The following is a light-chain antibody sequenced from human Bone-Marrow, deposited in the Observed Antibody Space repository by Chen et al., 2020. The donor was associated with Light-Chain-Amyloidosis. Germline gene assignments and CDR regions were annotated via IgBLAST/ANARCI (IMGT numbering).Light chain of an antibody. V-gene: IGKV1-39*01. CDR3: QQSYGVRS. Sequence: IWMTQSPSSLSASVGDRVTITCRASQNVGDYLHWYRHQPGEAPKLLIFAASNLQSGVPLRFSCSGSGTEFTLTINGLQPEDFATYYCQQSYGVRSVGQGTKLEI. CDR1: QNVGDY. CDR2: AAS. J-gene: IGKJ2*04.